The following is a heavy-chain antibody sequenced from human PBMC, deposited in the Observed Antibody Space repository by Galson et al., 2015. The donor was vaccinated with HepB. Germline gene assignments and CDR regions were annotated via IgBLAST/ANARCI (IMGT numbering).Heavy chain of an antibody. CDR1: GFTFSSYG. CDR3: ARDRSEWNYSYGMDV. D-gene: IGHD3-3*01. J-gene: IGHJ6*02. CDR2: IKQDGSEK. V-gene: IGHV3-7*01. Sequence: SLRLSCAASGFTFSSYGMSWVRQAPGKGLEWVTNIKQDGSEKYYADSVKGRFTISRDNAKNTLYLQMNSLRTEDTAVYYCARDRSEWNYSYGMDVWGHGTTVTVSS.